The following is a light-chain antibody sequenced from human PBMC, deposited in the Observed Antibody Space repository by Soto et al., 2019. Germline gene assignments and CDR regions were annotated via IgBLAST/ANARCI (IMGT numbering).Light chain of an antibody. CDR2: GAS. CDR3: QQYETSPTT. CDR1: QNFNSSH. J-gene: IGKJ1*01. Sequence: EIVLTQSPGTLSLSPGERATLSCWASQNFNSSHLAWYQQKPGQPPRLLIFGASSRATGIPDRFSGSGSGSDFTLTISRLEPEDFAVYFRQQYETSPTTFGQGTKVDIK. V-gene: IGKV3-20*01.